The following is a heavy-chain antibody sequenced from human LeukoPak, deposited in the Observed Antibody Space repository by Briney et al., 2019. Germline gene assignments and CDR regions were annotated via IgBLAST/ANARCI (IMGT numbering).Heavy chain of an antibody. CDR3: GRHANGDSSAAFNL. V-gene: IGHV4-4*02. CDR2: VYRSGGT. J-gene: IGHJ3*01. CDR1: GDSISDRYW. Sequence: SGTLSLTCAVSGDSISDRYWWRWVRQFPDKGLEWIGEVYRSGGTSYNPSLKSRVTVSIDYSKNQFSLNLRSVTAADTAVYYCGRHANGDSSAAFNLWGQGTMVFVSS. D-gene: IGHD2-8*01.